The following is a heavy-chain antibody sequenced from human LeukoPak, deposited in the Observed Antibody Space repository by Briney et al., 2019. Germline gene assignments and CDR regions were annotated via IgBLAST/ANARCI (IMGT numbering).Heavy chain of an antibody. CDR2: ISYIGST. J-gene: IGHJ4*02. CDR3: ARAYSSGWYRGVYGY. CDR1: DDSFSSHY. V-gene: IGHV4-59*11. Sequence: SETLSLTCAVSDDSFSSHYWTWIRQPPGKGLEWIGYISYIGSTNYNPSLKSRVTISIDTSRNQFSLRLSSVTAADTAVYYCARAYSSGWYRGVYGYWGQGTLVTVSS. D-gene: IGHD6-19*01.